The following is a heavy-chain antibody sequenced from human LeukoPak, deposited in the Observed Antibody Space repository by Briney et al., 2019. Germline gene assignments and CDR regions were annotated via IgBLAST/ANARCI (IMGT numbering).Heavy chain of an antibody. V-gene: IGHV3-23*01. CDR2: ISGSSGTT. CDR1: GFTFTSYA. J-gene: IGHJ4*02. CDR3: AKGRGGSGYWASDY. Sequence: PGASLRLSCAASGFTFTSYAMNWVRQTPGKGLEWVSGISGSSGTTYYADSVKGRFTISRDNSKNTLYLQMNSLRAEGTAVYHCAKGRGGSGYWASDYWGRGTLVTVSS. D-gene: IGHD3-22*01.